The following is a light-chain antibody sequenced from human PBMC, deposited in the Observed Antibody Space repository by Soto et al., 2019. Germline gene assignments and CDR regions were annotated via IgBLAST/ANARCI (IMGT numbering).Light chain of an antibody. CDR2: SAS. V-gene: IGKV3-20*01. CDR1: QSISSTY. CDR3: QQYGTSLFS. J-gene: IGKJ3*01. Sequence: EIVMTQSPATLSVSPGERATLSCRASQSISSTYFSWYQQRHGQAPRLLIYSASTRAAGTPERFSGSGSGTDFTLTISRLEPEDFAVYYCQQYGTSLFSFGPGTKVDIK.